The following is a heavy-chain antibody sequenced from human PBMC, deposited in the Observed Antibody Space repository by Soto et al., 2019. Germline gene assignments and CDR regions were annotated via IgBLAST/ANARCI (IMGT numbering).Heavy chain of an antibody. CDR1: GFTFSSYA. Sequence: EVQLLESGGDLVQPGGSLRLSCAASGFTFSSYAMSWVRQAPGKGLEWVSCMSGNKDDIYYADSVKGRFTIARDNSKNTVFLQMNSLRAEDTAVYYCAKDALYNYDKLNYWGQGTLVTVSS. CDR2: MSGNKDDI. CDR3: AKDALYNYDKLNY. D-gene: IGHD3-22*01. J-gene: IGHJ4*02. V-gene: IGHV3-23*01.